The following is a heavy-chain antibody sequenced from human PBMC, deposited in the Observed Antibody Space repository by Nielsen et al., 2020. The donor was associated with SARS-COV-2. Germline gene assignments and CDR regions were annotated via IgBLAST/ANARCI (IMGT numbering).Heavy chain of an antibody. Sequence: GGSLRLSCAASGFTFSSYGMHWVRQAPGKGLEWVAVISYDGSNKYYADSVKGRFTISRDNSKNTLYLQMNSLRAEDTAVYYCARLSSSSWYFDYWGQGTLVTVSS. J-gene: IGHJ4*02. V-gene: IGHV3-30*03. CDR2: ISYDGSNK. D-gene: IGHD6-13*01. CDR3: ARLSSSSWYFDY. CDR1: GFTFSSYG.